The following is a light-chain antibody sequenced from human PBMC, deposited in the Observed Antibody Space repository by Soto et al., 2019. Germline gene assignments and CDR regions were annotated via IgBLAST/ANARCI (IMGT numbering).Light chain of an antibody. CDR2: KAS. Sequence: DIQMTQSTSTLSASVGDRVTIACRASQTISSSWLAWYQQKPGKAPKVLIYKASTLESGVPSRFSGSGSGTEFPLTISSLQPDDAATYYCQQYNTYWTFGQGTKVDIK. CDR3: QQYNTYWT. CDR1: QTISSSW. J-gene: IGKJ1*01. V-gene: IGKV1-5*03.